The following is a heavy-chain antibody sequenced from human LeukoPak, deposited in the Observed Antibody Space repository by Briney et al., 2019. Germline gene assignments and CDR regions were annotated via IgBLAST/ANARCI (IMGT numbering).Heavy chain of an antibody. CDR2: IYYSGST. V-gene: IGHV4-59*08. J-gene: IGHJ4*02. D-gene: IGHD3-22*01. Sequence: SETLSLTCTVSGGSISRYYWSWIRQPPGKGLEWSGYIYYSGSTNYNPSLKSRVTISVDTSKNQFSLKLSSVTAADTAVYYCARLYDSSGYYSAYFDYWGQGTLVTVSS. CDR1: GGSISRYY. CDR3: ARLYDSSGYYSAYFDY.